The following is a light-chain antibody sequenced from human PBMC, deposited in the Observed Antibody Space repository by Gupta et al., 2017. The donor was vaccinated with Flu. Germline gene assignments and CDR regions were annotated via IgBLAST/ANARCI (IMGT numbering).Light chain of an antibody. V-gene: IGKV1-39*01. CDR3: QQPYSPPPT. Sequence: PSSLSASIGDRVTITCRARQNIDKFLNWYQHKPGKAPRLLIVAASILQGGVPSRFTGSGAGTEFTLTITSLQAEDFATYYCQQPYSPPPTFGGGTKVEIK. CDR1: QNIDKF. J-gene: IGKJ4*01. CDR2: AAS.